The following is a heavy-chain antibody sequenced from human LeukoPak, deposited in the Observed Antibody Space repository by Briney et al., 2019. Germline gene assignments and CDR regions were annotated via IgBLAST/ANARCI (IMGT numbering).Heavy chain of an antibody. D-gene: IGHD4-23*01. J-gene: IGHJ4*02. V-gene: IGHV4-61*02. CDR2: IYTSGST. CDR1: GGSISSGSYH. Sequence: SETLSLTCTVSGGSISSGSYHWSWIRQPAGKGLEWIGRIYTSGSTNYNPSLKSRVTISVDTSKNQFSLKLSSVTAADTAVYYCARGTVVTPFDYWGQGTLVTVSS. CDR3: ARGTVVTPFDY.